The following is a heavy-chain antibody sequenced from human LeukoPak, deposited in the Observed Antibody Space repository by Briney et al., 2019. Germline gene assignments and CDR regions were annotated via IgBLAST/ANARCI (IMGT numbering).Heavy chain of an antibody. V-gene: IGHV3-21*01. CDR2: ITSSSSYI. Sequence: GGSLRLSCAASGFKFSRYTMNWVRQAPGKGLEGVSSITSSSSYIYYADSVKGRFTISRDNAKNSLFLQMNSLRAEDTAVYYCARDYFGSDQPFDYWGQGTLVTVSS. CDR1: GFKFSRYT. J-gene: IGHJ4*02. D-gene: IGHD3-10*01. CDR3: ARDYFGSDQPFDY.